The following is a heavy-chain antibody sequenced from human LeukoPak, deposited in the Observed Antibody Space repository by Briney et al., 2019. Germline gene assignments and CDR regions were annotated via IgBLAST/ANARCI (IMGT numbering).Heavy chain of an antibody. V-gene: IGHV3-23*01. CDR3: AKGLQGYSSSWFDP. J-gene: IGHJ5*02. CDR2: ISGSGGST. D-gene: IGHD4-11*01. CDR1: GFTFSNYA. Sequence: GGSLRLSWAASGFTFSNYAMSWVRQAPGKGLEWVSGISGSGGSTYYADSVKGRFTMSRDNSKNTLYLQMNSLRAEDTAVYYCAKGLQGYSSSWFDPWGQGTLVTVSS.